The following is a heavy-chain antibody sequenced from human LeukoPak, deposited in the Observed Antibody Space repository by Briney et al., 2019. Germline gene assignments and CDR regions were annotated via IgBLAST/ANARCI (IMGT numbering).Heavy chain of an antibody. V-gene: IGHV1-2*06. CDR1: GYTFTGYY. CDR2: INPNSGGT. Sequence: ASVKVSCKASGYTFTGYYMHWVRQAPGQGLEWMGRINPNSGGTNYAQKFQGRVTMTGDTSISTAYMELSRLRSDDTAVYYCARGADSSGISDFDYWGQGTLVTVSS. D-gene: IGHD6-19*01. CDR3: ARGADSSGISDFDY. J-gene: IGHJ4*02.